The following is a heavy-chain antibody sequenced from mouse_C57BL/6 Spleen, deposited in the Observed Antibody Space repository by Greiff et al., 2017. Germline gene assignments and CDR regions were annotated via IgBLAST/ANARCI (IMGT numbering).Heavy chain of an antibody. CDR2: IYPRDGST. D-gene: IGHD2-5*01. V-gene: IGHV1-85*01. CDR1: GYTFTSYD. Sequence: QVHVKQSGPELVKPGASVKLSCKASGYTFTSYDINWVKQRPGQGLEWIGWIYPRDGSTKYNEKFKGKATLTVDTSSSTAYMELHSLTSEDSAVYFCASYYSNYYYAMDYWGQGTSVTVSS. CDR3: ASYYSNYYYAMDY. J-gene: IGHJ4*01.